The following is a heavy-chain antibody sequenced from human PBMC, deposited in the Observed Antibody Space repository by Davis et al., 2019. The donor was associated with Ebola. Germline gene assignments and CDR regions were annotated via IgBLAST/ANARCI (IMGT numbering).Heavy chain of an antibody. Sequence: SLKTSCAASGFTFSRYGMPWVRQAPGKGLEWVAVMSYDGSNKYYADSVKGRFTISRDNSKNTLYLQMNSLRAEDTAVYYCANELLPIYGMDVWGQGTTVTVSS. V-gene: IGHV3-30*18. CDR1: GFTFSRYG. D-gene: IGHD2-2*01. CDR3: ANELLPIYGMDV. J-gene: IGHJ6*02. CDR2: MSYDGSNK.